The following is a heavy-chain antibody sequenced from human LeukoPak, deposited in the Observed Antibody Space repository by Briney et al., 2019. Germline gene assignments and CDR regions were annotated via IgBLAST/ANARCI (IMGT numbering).Heavy chain of an antibody. J-gene: IGHJ4*02. V-gene: IGHV3-9*01. CDR2: ISWNSGSI. CDR3: AKDWGLRLGELSLPRGY. Sequence: PGGSLRLSCAASGFTFDDYAMHWVRQAPGKGLEWVSGISWNSGSIGYADSVKGRFTISRDNAKNSLYLQMNSLRAEDTALYYCAKDWGLRLGELSLPRGYWGQGTLVAVSS. D-gene: IGHD3-16*02. CDR1: GFTFDDYA.